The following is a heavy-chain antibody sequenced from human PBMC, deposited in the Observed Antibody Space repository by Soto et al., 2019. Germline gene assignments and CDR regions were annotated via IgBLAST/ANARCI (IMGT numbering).Heavy chain of an antibody. Sequence: SETLSLTCTVSGGSISSGGYYWSWIRQHPGKGLEWIGYIYYSGSTYYNPSLKSRVTISVDTSKNQFSLKLGSVTAADTAVYYCARAVAYCGGDCYSRNYYYYYGMDVWGQGTTVTVSS. J-gene: IGHJ6*02. CDR1: GGSISSGGYY. D-gene: IGHD2-21*02. CDR2: IYYSGST. V-gene: IGHV4-31*03. CDR3: ARAVAYCGGDCYSRNYYYYYGMDV.